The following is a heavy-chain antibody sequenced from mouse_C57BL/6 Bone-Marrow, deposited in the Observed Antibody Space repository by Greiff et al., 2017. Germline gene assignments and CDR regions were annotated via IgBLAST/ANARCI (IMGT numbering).Heavy chain of an antibody. V-gene: IGHV14-2*01. D-gene: IGHD2-4*01. CDR1: GFNIKDYY. CDR3: ASLLITGAY. J-gene: IGHJ3*01. CDR2: IDPEDGET. Sequence: EVKLQQSGAELVKPGASVKLSCTASGFNIKDYYMHWVKQRTEQGPEWIGRIDPEDGETKYAPKFQGKATITADTSSNTAYLQLSSLTSEDTAVYYCASLLITGAYWGQGTLVTVSA.